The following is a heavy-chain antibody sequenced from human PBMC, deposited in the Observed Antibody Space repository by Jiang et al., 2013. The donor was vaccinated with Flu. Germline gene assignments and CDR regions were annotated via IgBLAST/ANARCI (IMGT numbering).Heavy chain of an antibody. Sequence: SGAEVKKPGASVRVSCKVSGYTLTELSMHWVRQAPGKGLEWMGGFDPEDGETIYAQKFQGRVTMTEDTSTDTAYMELSSLRSEDTAVYYCATARQNYDILTGYYQYYFDYWGQGTLVTVSS. J-gene: IGHJ4*02. CDR3: ATARQNYDILTGYYQYYFDY. V-gene: IGHV1-24*01. CDR1: GYTLTELS. CDR2: FDPEDGET. D-gene: IGHD3-9*01.